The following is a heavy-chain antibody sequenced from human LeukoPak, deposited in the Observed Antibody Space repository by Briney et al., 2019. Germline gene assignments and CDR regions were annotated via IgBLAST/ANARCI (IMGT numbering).Heavy chain of an antibody. CDR2: IGTAGDT. CDR1: GFTFSSYD. V-gene: IGHV3-13*01. D-gene: IGHD6-13*01. CDR3: ARGIAAAGKRYYYYGMDV. Sequence: GGSLRLSCAASGFTFSSYDMPWVRQATGKGLEWVSAIGTAGDTYYPGSVKGRFTISRENAKNSLYLQMNSLRAGDTAVYYCARGIAAAGKRYYYYGMDVWGQGTTVTVSS. J-gene: IGHJ6*02.